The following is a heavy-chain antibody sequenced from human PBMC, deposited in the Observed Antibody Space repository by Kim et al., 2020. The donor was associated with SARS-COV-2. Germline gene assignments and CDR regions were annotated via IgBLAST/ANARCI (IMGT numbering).Heavy chain of an antibody. CDR1: GFTFSSYD. Sequence: GGSLRLSCAASGFTFSSYDMHCVRQAPGKGLEWLALISYDGSNKYYADSVKGRFTISRDNSKNTLYLQMNSLRAEDTAVYYCAGRAAAGMDVWGQGTTV. J-gene: IGHJ6*02. V-gene: IGHV3-30*03. D-gene: IGHD6-13*01. CDR3: AGRAAAGMDV. CDR2: ISYDGSNK.